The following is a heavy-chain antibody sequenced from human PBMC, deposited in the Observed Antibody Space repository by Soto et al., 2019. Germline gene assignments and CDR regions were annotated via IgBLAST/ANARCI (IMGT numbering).Heavy chain of an antibody. CDR3: ARGGSAGHEAAY. Sequence: EVQLVESGGGLVQPGGSLRLSCAASGVTFSDYWMTWVRQAPGKGLEWVANIKEDGSQKYYVDSVKGRFTISRDNARNALFLHMNSLTAEDTAVYYGARGGSAGHEAAYWGQGTLVTVSS. CDR1: GVTFSDYW. CDR2: IKEDGSQK. V-gene: IGHV3-7*01. D-gene: IGHD6-19*01. J-gene: IGHJ4*02.